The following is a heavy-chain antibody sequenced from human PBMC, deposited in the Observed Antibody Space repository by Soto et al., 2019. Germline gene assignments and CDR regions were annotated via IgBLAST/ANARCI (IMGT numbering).Heavy chain of an antibody. CDR1: GFTFSSFE. J-gene: IGHJ4*02. V-gene: IGHV3-48*03. D-gene: IGHD4-17*01. Sequence: PGGSLRLSCAASGFTFSSFEMIWVRQAPGKGLEWISYISDSGRTMYYADSVKGRFTISRDNAKNSLYLQMNSLRVGDTALYYCARSTVTSDWGQGXLVTVYS. CDR3: ARSTVTSD. CDR2: ISDSGRTM.